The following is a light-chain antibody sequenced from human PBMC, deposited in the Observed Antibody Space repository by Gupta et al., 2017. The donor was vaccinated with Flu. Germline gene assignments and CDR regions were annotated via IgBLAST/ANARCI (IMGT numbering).Light chain of an antibody. V-gene: IGLV3-25*02. CDR2: EDT. J-gene: IGLJ2*01. CDR1: AVPKQF. CDR3: QSADASGTSVP. Sequence: SYELTQPPSISVSPGQTATITCSGDAVPKQFASWYRQKPGQAPVMWIYEDTKRPSWIPERFSGATAGTTVTLTIADVQAEDEADYYCQSADASGTSVPFGGGTKLTVL.